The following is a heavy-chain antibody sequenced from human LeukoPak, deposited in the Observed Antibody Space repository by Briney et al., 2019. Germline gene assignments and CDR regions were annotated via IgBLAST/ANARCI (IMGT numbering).Heavy chain of an antibody. V-gene: IGHV3-23*01. Sequence: GGSLRLSCAASGFTFSSYAMSWVRQAPGKGLEWVSAISGSGGSTYYADSVKGRFTISRDSSKNTLYLQMNSLRAEDTAVYYCARDRGGSYYDLNYWGQGTLVTVSS. CDR3: ARDRGGSYYDLNY. CDR2: ISGSGGST. J-gene: IGHJ4*02. CDR1: GFTFSSYA. D-gene: IGHD1-26*01.